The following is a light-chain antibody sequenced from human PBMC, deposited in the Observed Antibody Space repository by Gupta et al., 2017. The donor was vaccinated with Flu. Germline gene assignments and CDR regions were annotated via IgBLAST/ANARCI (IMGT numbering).Light chain of an antibody. J-gene: IGLJ1*01. CDR3: AAWDDSRNGYV. CDR1: SANIGSNN. V-gene: IGLV1-44*01. CDR2: SNN. Sequence: RATISCSGTSANIGSNNLNWYHQPPGTDPNLLIYSNNQRPSGVPDRFSGSKSGTSAAFATSGLQPEEEADYYCAAWDDSRNGYVFGTGTKVTVL.